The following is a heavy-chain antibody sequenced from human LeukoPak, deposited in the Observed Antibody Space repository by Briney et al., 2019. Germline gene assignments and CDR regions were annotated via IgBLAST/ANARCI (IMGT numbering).Heavy chain of an antibody. V-gene: IGHV1-18*01. D-gene: IGHD3-10*01. CDR2: ISAYNGNT. CDR3: ARDFMVYYGSGSPDY. Sequence: ASVKVSCKAPGYTFTSYGISWVRQAPGQGLEWMGWISAYNGNTNYAQKLQGRVTMTTDTSTSTAYMELRSLRSDDTAVYYCARDFMVYYGSGSPDYWGQGTLVTVSS. CDR1: GYTFTSYG. J-gene: IGHJ4*02.